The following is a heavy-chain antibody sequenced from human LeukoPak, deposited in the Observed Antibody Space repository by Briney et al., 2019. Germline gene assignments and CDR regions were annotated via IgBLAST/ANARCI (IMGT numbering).Heavy chain of an antibody. CDR1: GFTSSDYY. CDR2: ISSSGSTI. J-gene: IGHJ4*02. D-gene: IGHD3-22*01. Sequence: GGSLRLSCAASGFTSSDYYMSWIRQAPGKGLEWVSYISSSGSTIYYADSVKGRFTISRDNAKNSLYLQMNSLRAEDTAVYYCARTGYYYDSSGYYFDYWGQGTLVTVSS. V-gene: IGHV3-11*01. CDR3: ARTGYYYDSSGYYFDY.